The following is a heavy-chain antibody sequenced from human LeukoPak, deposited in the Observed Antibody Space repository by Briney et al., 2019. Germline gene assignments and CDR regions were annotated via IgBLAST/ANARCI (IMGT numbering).Heavy chain of an antibody. V-gene: IGHV4-31*03. Sequence: SETLSLTCTVSGGSISSGGYFWSWIRQHPGKGLEWIGNIYYSGTTYYNPSLKNRLTISVDTSKNQFSLKLNSVTAADTAVYYCARVEESSYYYYGMDVWGQGTTVTVSS. J-gene: IGHJ6*02. CDR2: IYYSGTT. CDR1: GGSISSGGYF. D-gene: IGHD1-1*01. CDR3: ARVEESSYYYYGMDV.